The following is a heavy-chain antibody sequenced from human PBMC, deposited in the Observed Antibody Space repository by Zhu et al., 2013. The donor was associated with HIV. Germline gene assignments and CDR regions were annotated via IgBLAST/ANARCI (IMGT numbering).Heavy chain of an antibody. CDR2: INPNNGAA. CDR3: AREDRRLMTSLDF. Sequence: QVQLAQSGPEVKNPGASVKVSCKASGYTFTDYYLHWVRQAPGQGPEWMGWINPNNGAANYAQKFQGRVTMTRDTAIDTAYMEVTSLRSDDTAVYFCAREDRRLMTSLDFWGQGTLVSVSS. CDR1: GYTFTDYY. V-gene: IGHV1-2*02. J-gene: IGHJ4*02. D-gene: IGHD3-16*01.